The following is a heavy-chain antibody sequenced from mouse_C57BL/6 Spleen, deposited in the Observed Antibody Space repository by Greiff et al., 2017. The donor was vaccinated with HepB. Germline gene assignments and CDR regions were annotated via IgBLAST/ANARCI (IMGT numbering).Heavy chain of an antibody. V-gene: IGHV1-69*01. J-gene: IGHJ1*03. CDR3: ARGGVTTVDWYFDV. D-gene: IGHD1-1*01. CDR1: GYTFTSYW. Sequence: QVQLQQPGAELVMPGASVKLSCKASGYTFTSYWMHWVKQRPGQGLEWIGEIDPSDSYTNYNQKFKGKSTLTVDKSSSTAYMQLSSLTSEDSAVYYCARGGVTTVDWYFDVWGTVTTVTVSS. CDR2: IDPSDSYT.